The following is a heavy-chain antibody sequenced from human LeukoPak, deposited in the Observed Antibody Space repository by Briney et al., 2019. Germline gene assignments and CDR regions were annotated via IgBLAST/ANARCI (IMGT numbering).Heavy chain of an antibody. Sequence: GGSLRLSCAASGFTFSSYSMNWVRQAPGKGLEWVSSISSSSSYIYYADSVKGRFTFSRDNAKNSLYLQMNSLRAEDTAVYYCARDLSQYDFWSGYALDYFDYWGQGTLVTVSS. CDR3: ARDLSQYDFWSGYALDYFDY. D-gene: IGHD3-3*01. J-gene: IGHJ4*02. CDR2: ISSSSSYI. V-gene: IGHV3-21*01. CDR1: GFTFSSYS.